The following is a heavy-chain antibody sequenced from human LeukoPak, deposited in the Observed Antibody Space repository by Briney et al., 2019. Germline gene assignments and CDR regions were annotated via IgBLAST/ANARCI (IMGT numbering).Heavy chain of an antibody. Sequence: SETLSLTCAISGHSTTRGYYWAWFRQSPGKGLEWIATFFQSHRSFYNASLESRVTVSLDTSKSQFSLNLTSVTAADTAVYYCARVLSVPCLLDSWGRGTQVTVSS. D-gene: IGHD3-10*01. CDR3: ARVLSVPCLLDS. V-gene: IGHV4-38-2*01. CDR1: GHSTTRGYY. J-gene: IGHJ4*02. CDR2: FFQSHRS.